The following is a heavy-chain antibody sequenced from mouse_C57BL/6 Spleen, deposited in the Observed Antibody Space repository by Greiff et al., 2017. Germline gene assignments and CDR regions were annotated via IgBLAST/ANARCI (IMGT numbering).Heavy chain of an antibody. CDR1: GFSLTSYG. CDR3: ARTPPIYYDSPYYFDY. D-gene: IGHD2-4*01. Sequence: QVQLQQSGPGLVQPSQSLSITCTVSGFSLTSYGVHWGRQSPGKGLEWMGVIWSGGSTDYTAAFISKLSISKDNSKSQVFFKMNSLQADDTAIYYCARTPPIYYDSPYYFDYWGQGTTLTVSS. J-gene: IGHJ2*01. CDR2: IWSGGST. V-gene: IGHV2-2*01.